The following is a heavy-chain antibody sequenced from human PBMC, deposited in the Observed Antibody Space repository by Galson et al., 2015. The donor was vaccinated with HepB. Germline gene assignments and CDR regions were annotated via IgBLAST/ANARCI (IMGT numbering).Heavy chain of an antibody. D-gene: IGHD6-13*01. V-gene: IGHV6-1*01. CDR1: GDSVSNKDAA. CDR3: ARTTAVGVDY. CDR2: TYYRSKWYH. Sequence: CAISGDSVSNKDAAWNWIRQSPSRGLEGLGRTYYRSKWYHHYAVSLKSRIAVNPDTSKNQFSLQLNSVTPEDTAVYYCARTTAVGVDYWGQGTLVTVSS. J-gene: IGHJ4*02.